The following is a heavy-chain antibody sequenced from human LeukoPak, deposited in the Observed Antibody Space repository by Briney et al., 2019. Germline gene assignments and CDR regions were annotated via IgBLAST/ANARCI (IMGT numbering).Heavy chain of an antibody. Sequence: PGGSLRLSCAASGSTFSSYSMNWVRQAPGKGLEWVSSISSSSSYIYYADSVKGRFTISRDNAKNSLYLQMNSLRAEDTAVYYCARVRYFDWLGPFDYWGQGTLVTVSS. CDR2: ISSSSSYI. CDR3: ARVRYFDWLGPFDY. D-gene: IGHD3-9*01. J-gene: IGHJ4*02. CDR1: GSTFSSYS. V-gene: IGHV3-21*01.